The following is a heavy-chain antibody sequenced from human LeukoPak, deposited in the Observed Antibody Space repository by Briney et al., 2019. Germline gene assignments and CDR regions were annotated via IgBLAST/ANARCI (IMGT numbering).Heavy chain of an antibody. CDR2: INAGNGNT. CDR1: GYTFTSYA. Sequence: AASVKVSCKASGYTFTSYAMHWVRQAPGQRLEWMGWINAGNGNTKYSQEFQGRVTFTRDTSINTAYMELSSLRSEDTAVYYCARGASRSFDYWGQGTLVTVSS. V-gene: IGHV1-3*03. CDR3: ARGASRSFDY. J-gene: IGHJ4*02.